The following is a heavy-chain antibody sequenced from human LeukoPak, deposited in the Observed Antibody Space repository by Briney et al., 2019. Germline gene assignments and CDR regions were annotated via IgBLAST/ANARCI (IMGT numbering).Heavy chain of an antibody. Sequence: GGSLRLSCAASGFRVTTYGMHWVRQAPGKGLEWVSFIRHDGSDKYYAESVKGRFTISKDDSKNTQYLQMNSLRSEDTAIYYCARDFNWAWDCWGQGALVTVSS. CDR3: ARDFNWAWDC. V-gene: IGHV3-30*02. CDR1: GFRVTTYG. D-gene: IGHD3-16*01. CDR2: IRHDGSDK. J-gene: IGHJ4*02.